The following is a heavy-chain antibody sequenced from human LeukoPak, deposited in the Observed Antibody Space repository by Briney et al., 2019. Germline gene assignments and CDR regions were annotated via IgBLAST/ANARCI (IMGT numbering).Heavy chain of an antibody. CDR1: GFTFSSYA. Sequence: PGGSLRLSCSASGFTFSSYAMHWVRQAPGKGLEYVSAISSNGGSTYYADSVKGRFTISRDNSKNTLYLQMNSLRAEDTAVYYCARNAILVATENWGQGTLVTVSS. J-gene: IGHJ4*02. D-gene: IGHD5-12*01. V-gene: IGHV3-64*04. CDR2: ISSNGGST. CDR3: ARNAILVATEN.